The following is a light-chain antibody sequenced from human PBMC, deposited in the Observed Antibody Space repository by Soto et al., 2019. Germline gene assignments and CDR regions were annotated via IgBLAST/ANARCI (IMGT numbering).Light chain of an antibody. CDR2: GAS. CDR1: QSDSTSY. CDR3: QQYGNSRGT. Sequence: DIVLTQSPGTLSLSPGDRATLSCRASQSDSTSYLAWYQQKPGQAPRLLIYGASSRATGTPDRFSGSGSGTDFTLTISGLEPEDFAVYYCQQYGNSRGTFGQGTKVDIK. J-gene: IGKJ1*01. V-gene: IGKV3-20*01.